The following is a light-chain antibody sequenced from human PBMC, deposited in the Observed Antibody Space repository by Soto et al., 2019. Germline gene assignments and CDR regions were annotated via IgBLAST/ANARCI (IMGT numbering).Light chain of an antibody. J-gene: IGLJ2*01. CDR3: CSYVGSRTVV. Sequence: QSALTQPASVSGSPGQSITLSCTGTSSDLGSYNLVSWYQQHPGKAPKLMIYEGSKRPSGVSNRFSGSRSGNMASLTISGLQAEDEGDYYCCSYVGSRTVVFGGGTQLTV. CDR2: EGS. V-gene: IGLV2-23*01. CDR1: SSDLGSYNL.